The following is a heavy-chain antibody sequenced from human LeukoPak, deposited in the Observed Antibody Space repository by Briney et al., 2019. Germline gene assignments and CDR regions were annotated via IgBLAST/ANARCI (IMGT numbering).Heavy chain of an antibody. V-gene: IGHV3-64*02. D-gene: IGHD2-21*02. Sequence: GGSLRLSCAASGFTSSSYVMHWVRQAPGKGLEYVSAITGNGGSTYYADSVKGRFTISRDNSKNTLYLQMASLRSEDMAVYYCARGCGGACRGIDYWGQGTLVTVSS. CDR3: ARGCGGACRGIDY. CDR1: GFTSSSYV. CDR2: ITGNGGST. J-gene: IGHJ4*02.